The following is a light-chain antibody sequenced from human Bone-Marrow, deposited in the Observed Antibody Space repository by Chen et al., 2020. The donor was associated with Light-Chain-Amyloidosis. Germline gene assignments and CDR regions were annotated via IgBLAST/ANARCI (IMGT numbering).Light chain of an antibody. CDR1: DLPTKY. Sequence: SYELTQPPSVSVSPGQTARITCSGDDLPTKYAYWYQQKPGQAPVLVIHRDTERPSGISERFSGSSSGTTATLTVSGFQAEGEGNYHCQSAGSGGTNEVIFGGGTKLTVL. CDR3: QSAGSGGTNEVI. V-gene: IGLV3-25*03. J-gene: IGLJ2*01. CDR2: RDT.